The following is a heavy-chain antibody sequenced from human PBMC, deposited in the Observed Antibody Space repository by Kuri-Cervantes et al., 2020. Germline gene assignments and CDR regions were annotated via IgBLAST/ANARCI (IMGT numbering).Heavy chain of an antibody. V-gene: IGHV4-59*08. D-gene: IGHD6-13*01. CDR1: GGSISSYY. CDR3: ARPSSWYYFDY. J-gene: IGHJ4*02. CDR2: IYYSGST. Sequence: SETLSLTCTVSGGSISSYYWSWIRQPPGKGLEWIGYIYYSGSTNYNPSLKSRVTISVDKSKNQFSLKLSSVTAADTAVYYCARPSSWYYFDYWGQGTLVTVSS.